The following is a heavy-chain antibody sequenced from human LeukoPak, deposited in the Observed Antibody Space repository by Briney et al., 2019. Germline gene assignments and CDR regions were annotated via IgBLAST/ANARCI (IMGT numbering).Heavy chain of an antibody. CDR1: GFTFSDYY. J-gene: IGHJ4*02. Sequence: GGSLRLSCAASGFTFSDYYMSWIRQAPGKGLEWVSYISSSGSTIYYADSVKGRFTISRDNAKNSLYLQMNSLRAEDTAVYYCARGATHYDFWSGPTDFDYWGQGTLVTVSS. CDR2: ISSSGSTI. CDR3: ARGATHYDFWSGPTDFDY. V-gene: IGHV3-11*01. D-gene: IGHD3-3*01.